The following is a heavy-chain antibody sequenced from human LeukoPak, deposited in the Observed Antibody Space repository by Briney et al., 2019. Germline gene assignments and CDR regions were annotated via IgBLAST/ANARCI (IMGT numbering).Heavy chain of an antibody. J-gene: IGHJ5*01. CDR2: MCGTAGCT. Sequence: GGSLRLSCQASGFTFYMYAMSWVRQAPGKGLEWVASMCGTAGCTFYPDSVKGRFTISRDNSKNVLYLRMNSLTAEDTAIYYCAKDPPNFHENSGHYYRRDGDSWGQGTLVTVSS. CDR3: AKDPPNFHENSGHYYRRDGDS. V-gene: IGHV3-23*01. D-gene: IGHD3-22*01. CDR1: GFTFYMYA.